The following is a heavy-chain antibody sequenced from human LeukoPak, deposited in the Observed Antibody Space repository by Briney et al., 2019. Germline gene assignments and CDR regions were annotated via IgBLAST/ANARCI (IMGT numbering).Heavy chain of an antibody. D-gene: IGHD3-16*02. CDR1: GFTFNSYS. J-gene: IGHJ4*02. Sequence: GGSLRLSCAASGFTFNSYSLSWVRQAPGKGLEWVSSISSDGDYIYYADSLKGRFTISRDNAKNSLYLQMNSLRAEDTAVYYCARDLSNFDYWGQGTLVTVSS. CDR2: ISSDGDYI. V-gene: IGHV3-21*01. CDR3: ARDLSNFDY.